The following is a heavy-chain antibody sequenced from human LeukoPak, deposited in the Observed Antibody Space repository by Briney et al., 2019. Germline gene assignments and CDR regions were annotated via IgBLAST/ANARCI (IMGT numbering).Heavy chain of an antibody. CDR3: ARGRYSGSYSHFES. Sequence: ASVKVSCKASGYAFTSYSIHWVRQAPGQGLEWMGWINTNTGNPAYAQGFTGRFVFSLDTSVSTTYLQISSLRTEDTAVYYCARGRYSGSYSHFESWGQGTLVTASS. V-gene: IGHV7-4-1*02. CDR2: INTNTGNP. D-gene: IGHD1-26*01. J-gene: IGHJ4*02. CDR1: GYAFTSYS.